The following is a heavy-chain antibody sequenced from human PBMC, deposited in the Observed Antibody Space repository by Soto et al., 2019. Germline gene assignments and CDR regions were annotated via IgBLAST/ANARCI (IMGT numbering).Heavy chain of an antibody. CDR1: GGTFSSYA. J-gene: IGHJ4*02. V-gene: IGHV1-69*12. D-gene: IGHD2-15*01. Sequence: QVQLVQSGAEVKKPGSSVKVSCKASGGTFSSYAISWVRQAPGQGLEWMGGIIPIFGTANYAQKFQGRVTITADESTSTAYMEMSSLRSEDTAVYYCAIRDVVVVAATTPFDYWGQGTLVTVSS. CDR3: AIRDVVVVAATTPFDY. CDR2: IIPIFGTA.